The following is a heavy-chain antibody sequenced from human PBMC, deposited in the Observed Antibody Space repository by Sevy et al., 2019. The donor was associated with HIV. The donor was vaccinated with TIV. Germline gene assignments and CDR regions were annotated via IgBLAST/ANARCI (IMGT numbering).Heavy chain of an antibody. Sequence: KQSQTLSLTCGVSGYSITSGYWWDWFRRPPGKGLEWIGAIHYSGSTQYNPSLKDRVSISADTSKNQFSLKLSSMTAADTAVYYCGSHDWGREDYWGQGTLVTVSS. V-gene: IGHV4-38-2*01. J-gene: IGHJ4*02. D-gene: IGHD7-27*01. CDR3: GSHDWGREDY. CDR2: IHYSGST. CDR1: GYSITSGYW.